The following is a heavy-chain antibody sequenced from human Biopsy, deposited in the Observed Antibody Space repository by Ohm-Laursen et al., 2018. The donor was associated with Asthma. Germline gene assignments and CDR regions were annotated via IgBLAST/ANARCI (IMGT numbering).Heavy chain of an antibody. CDR2: IYYSGST. V-gene: IGHV4-31*03. D-gene: IGHD3-22*01. Sequence: TLSLTCTVSYGSTTSGGYYWTWIRQHPGKGLEWIGFIYYSGSTYYNPSLKSRVSISIDTSKNQFSLKLSSVTAADTAVYYCERAQDYYDSRGYYRSFDYWGQGTLVTVSS. CDR1: YGSTTSGGYY. CDR3: ERAQDYYDSRGYYRSFDY. J-gene: IGHJ4*02.